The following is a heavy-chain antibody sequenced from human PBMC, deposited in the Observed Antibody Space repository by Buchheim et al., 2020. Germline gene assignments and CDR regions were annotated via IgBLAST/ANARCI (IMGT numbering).Heavy chain of an antibody. J-gene: IGHJ5*02. CDR3: ARAPYYYYGSGSKFNWFDP. Sequence: QVQLVQSGAEVKKPGASVKVSCKASGYTFTSYYMHWVRQAPGQGLEWMGIINPSGGSTSYAQKFQGRVTMTRDPSTSTVYMELSSLRSEDTAVYYCARAPYYYYGSGSKFNWFDPWGQGTL. CDR2: INPSGGST. D-gene: IGHD3-10*01. CDR1: GYTFTSYY. V-gene: IGHV1-46*01.